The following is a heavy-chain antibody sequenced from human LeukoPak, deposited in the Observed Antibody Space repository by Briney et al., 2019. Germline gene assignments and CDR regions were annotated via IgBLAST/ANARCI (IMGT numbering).Heavy chain of an antibody. CDR3: ARETSQKGAHYMDV. CDR2: ISAYNGNT. J-gene: IGHJ6*03. CDR1: GYTFTSYG. Sequence: ASVKVSCKASGYTFTSYGISWVRQAPGQGLEWMGWISAYNGNTNYAQKLQGRVTMTTDTSTSTAYMELRSLRSDDTAVYYCARETSQKGAHYMDVWGKGTTVTIPS. V-gene: IGHV1-18*01. D-gene: IGHD3-16*01.